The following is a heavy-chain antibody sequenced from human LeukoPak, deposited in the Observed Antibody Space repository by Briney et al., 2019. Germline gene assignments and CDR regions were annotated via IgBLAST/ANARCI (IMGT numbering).Heavy chain of an antibody. D-gene: IGHD2-21*02. J-gene: IGHJ4*02. CDR1: GGSISSYY. Sequence: RSSETLSLTCTVSGGSISSYYWSWIRQPPGKGLEWIGYIYYSGSTNYNPSLKSRVTISVDTSKNQFSLKLSSVTAADTAVYYCASTAESGSFDYWGQGTLVTVSS. CDR2: IYYSGST. V-gene: IGHV4-59*01. CDR3: ASTAESGSFDY.